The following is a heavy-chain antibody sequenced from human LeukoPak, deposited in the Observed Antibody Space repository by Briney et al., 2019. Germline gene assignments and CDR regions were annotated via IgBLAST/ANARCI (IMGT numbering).Heavy chain of an antibody. CDR1: GGSISSGSYY. V-gene: IGHV4-39*02. CDR2: IYHSGST. Sequence: SETLSLTCTVSGGSISSGSYYWGWIRQPPGKGLEWIGSIYHSGSTHYNPSLQSRVTISIDTSKNHFSLKLRSVSAADTAIYYCATSEGGGFFDYWGQGTPVTVSS. J-gene: IGHJ4*02. CDR3: ATSEGGGFFDY. D-gene: IGHD4-23*01.